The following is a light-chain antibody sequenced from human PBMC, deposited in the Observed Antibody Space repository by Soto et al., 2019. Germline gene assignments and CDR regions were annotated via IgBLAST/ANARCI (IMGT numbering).Light chain of an antibody. CDR3: QQRHMWPIT. Sequence: EIVMTQSPATLSVSPGERATLSCRASESVGRNLAWYQQKPGQAPRLLISLASTSATGIPPRFSGSGSGTDFTLTISSLVPEDSEVYYCQQRHMWPITFGQGTRLEIK. V-gene: IGKV3D-15*01. J-gene: IGKJ5*01. CDR1: ESVGRN. CDR2: LAS.